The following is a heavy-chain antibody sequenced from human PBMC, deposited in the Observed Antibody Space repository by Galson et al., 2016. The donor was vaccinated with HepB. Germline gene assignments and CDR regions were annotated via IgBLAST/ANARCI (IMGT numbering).Heavy chain of an antibody. Sequence: SVKVSCKASEYSFTDYYIHWLRQAPGQGLEWMGWISPNSGVTHYAQKFQGRVTLTRDTSVSTAYMEVTSLKSDDPAFYYCAKVADSPGFSYQGRFDYWGQGTLITVSS. D-gene: IGHD3-22*01. CDR1: EYSFTDYY. CDR3: AKVADSPGFSYQGRFDY. J-gene: IGHJ4*02. V-gene: IGHV1-2*02. CDR2: ISPNSGVT.